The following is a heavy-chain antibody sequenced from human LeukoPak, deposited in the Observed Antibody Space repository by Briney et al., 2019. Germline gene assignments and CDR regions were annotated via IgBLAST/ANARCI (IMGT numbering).Heavy chain of an antibody. D-gene: IGHD6-13*01. CDR2: IKQDGREK. V-gene: IGHV3-7*01. J-gene: IGHJ4*02. CDR3: ARGLTSSLYVARFDY. Sequence: CLSPSRVPSGFTSSSVCMRWVRHAPGTGLEWVANIKQDGREKSSVDSAKGRFTISRDHAKNSLSLQINNLRAQDTAVYYCARGLTSSLYVARFDYWGQGTLVTVSS. CDR1: GFTSSSVC.